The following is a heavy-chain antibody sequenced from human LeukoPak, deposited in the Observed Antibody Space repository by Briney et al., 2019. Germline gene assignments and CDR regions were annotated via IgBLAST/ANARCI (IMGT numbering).Heavy chain of an antibody. V-gene: IGHV1-46*01. CDR1: GYTFTSYY. CDR3: ARASGIAARPSWFDP. Sequence: GASVKVSCKASGYTFTSYYMHWVRQAPGQGREWMGIINPSGGSTSYAQKFQGRVTMTRDTSTSTVYMELSSLRSEDTAVYYCARASGIAARPSWFDPWGQGTLVTVSS. J-gene: IGHJ5*02. D-gene: IGHD6-6*01. CDR2: INPSGGST.